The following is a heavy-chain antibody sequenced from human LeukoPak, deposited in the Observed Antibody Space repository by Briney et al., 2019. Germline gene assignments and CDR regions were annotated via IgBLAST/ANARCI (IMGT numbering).Heavy chain of an antibody. CDR2: IYYSGST. Sequence: TPETLSLTCTVSGGSISSSSYYWGWIRQPPGKGLEWIGSIYYSGSTYYNPSLKSRVTISVDTSKNQFSLKLSSVTAADTAVYYCARRTVVRDYWGQGTLVTVSS. V-gene: IGHV4-39*01. CDR3: ARRTVVRDY. D-gene: IGHD4-23*01. J-gene: IGHJ4*02. CDR1: GGSISSSSYY.